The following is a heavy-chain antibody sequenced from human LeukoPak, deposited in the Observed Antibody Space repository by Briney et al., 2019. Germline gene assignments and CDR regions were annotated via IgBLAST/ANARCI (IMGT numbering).Heavy chain of an antibody. Sequence: SETLSLTCSVSGMSITSRHYWGWIRQSPGKGLEWIGSTSHSDSPYYNPSLESRVTISLDTSRNHFSLKLTSVTAADTAVYYCARDFGETSLPNWFDPWGQGTLVIVSS. CDR2: TSHSDSP. CDR3: ARDFGETSLPNWFDP. V-gene: IGHV4-38-2*02. CDR1: GMSITSRHY. J-gene: IGHJ5*02. D-gene: IGHD3-16*01.